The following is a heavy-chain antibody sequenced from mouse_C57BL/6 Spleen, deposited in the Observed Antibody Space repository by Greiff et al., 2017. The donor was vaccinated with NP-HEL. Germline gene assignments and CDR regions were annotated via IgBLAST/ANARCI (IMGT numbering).Heavy chain of an antibody. CDR2: ISYSGST. D-gene: IGHD2-3*01. J-gene: IGHJ3*01. Sequence: VQLQQSGPGMVKPSQSLSLTCTVTGYSITSGYDWHWIRHFPGNKLEWMGYISYSGSTNYNPSLKSRISITHDTSKNHFFLKLNSVTTEDTATYYCARGGGYDGYLAYWGQGTLVTVSA. CDR1: GYSITSGYD. CDR3: ARGGGYDGYLAY. V-gene: IGHV3-1*01.